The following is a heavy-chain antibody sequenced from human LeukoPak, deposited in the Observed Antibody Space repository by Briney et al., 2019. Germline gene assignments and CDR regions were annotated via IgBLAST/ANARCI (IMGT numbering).Heavy chain of an antibody. CDR1: GGTFSSYA. J-gene: IGHJ5*02. V-gene: IGHV1-69*04. Sequence: GSSVKVSCKASGGTFSSYAISWVRQAPGQGLEWMGRIIPILGIANYAQKFQGRVTITADKSTSTAYMELSSLRSEDTAVYYCARTNRDRNSSSWHWNHNWFDPWGQGTLVTVSS. CDR2: IIPILGIA. CDR3: ARTNRDRNSSSWHWNHNWFDP. D-gene: IGHD6-13*01.